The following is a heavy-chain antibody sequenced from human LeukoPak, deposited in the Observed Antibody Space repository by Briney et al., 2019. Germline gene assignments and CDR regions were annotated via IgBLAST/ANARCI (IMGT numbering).Heavy chain of an antibody. CDR2: IYYSGST. J-gene: IGHJ4*02. V-gene: IGHV4-30-4*01. CDR1: GGSISSGDYY. CDR3: ARDGVGGLYYFDY. Sequence: PSETLSLTCIVSGGSISSGDYYWSWISQPPGKGLEWIGYIYYSGSTYYNPSVKSRVTISVDTSKNQFSLKLSSVTAADTAVYYCARDGVGGLYYFDYWGQGTLVTVSS. D-gene: IGHD4-23*01.